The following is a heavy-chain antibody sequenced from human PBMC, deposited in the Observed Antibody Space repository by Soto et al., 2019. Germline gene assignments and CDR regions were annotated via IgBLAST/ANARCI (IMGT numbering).Heavy chain of an antibody. V-gene: IGHV4-31*03. CDR1: GGSISSGGYY. J-gene: IGHJ4*02. CDR2: IYYSGST. D-gene: IGHD3-16*02. Sequence: QVQLQESGPGLVKPSQTLSLTCTVSGGSISSGGYYWSWIRQHPGKGLEWIGYIYYSGSTYYNPSLKSRDTISGDTSKNQFSLKLSSVTAADTAVYYCARQSRWGSYRYKVEYWGQGTLVTVSS. CDR3: ARQSRWGSYRYKVEY.